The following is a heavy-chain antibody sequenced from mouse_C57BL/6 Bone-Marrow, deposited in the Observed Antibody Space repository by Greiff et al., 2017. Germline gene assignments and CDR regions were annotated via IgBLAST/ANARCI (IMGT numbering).Heavy chain of an antibody. D-gene: IGHD4-1*01. Sequence: EVQLVESEGGLVQPGSSMKLSCTASGFTFSDYYMAWVRQVPEKGLEWVANINYDGSSTYYLDSLKSRFIISRDNAKNILYLQMSSLKSEDTATYYCARANWAFDDWGQGTTLTVSS. CDR3: ARANWAFDD. CDR1: GFTFSDYY. V-gene: IGHV5-16*01. CDR2: INYDGSST. J-gene: IGHJ2*01.